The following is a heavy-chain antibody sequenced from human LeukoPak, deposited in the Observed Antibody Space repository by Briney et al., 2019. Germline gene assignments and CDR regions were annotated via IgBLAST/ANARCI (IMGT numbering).Heavy chain of an antibody. V-gene: IGHV1-2*02. CDR1: GYTFTSYG. Sequence: GASVKVSCKASGYTFTSYGISWVRQAPGQGLEWMGWINPKTGGTNYAQKFQGRVTMTHDTSLTTAYMELTRLTSDDTAVYSCTRVGSWLAFDYWGQGTLVTVSS. D-gene: IGHD3-9*01. CDR2: INPKTGGT. J-gene: IGHJ4*02. CDR3: TRVGSWLAFDY.